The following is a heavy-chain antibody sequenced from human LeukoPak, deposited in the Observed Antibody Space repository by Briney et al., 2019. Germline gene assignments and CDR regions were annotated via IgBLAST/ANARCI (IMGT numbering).Heavy chain of an antibody. V-gene: IGHV3-74*01. CDR1: GCTFSSYW. CDR2: INSDVSST. Sequence: GGTLRLSCAASGCTFSSYWMHWVRNAPDPGLGWVSRINSDVSSTSYADSGNGRCTITRDKAKHTLYLQINSRSGGDTAVYYCARENSSGWYDYWGQGTLVSVSS. CDR3: ARENSSGWYDY. D-gene: IGHD6-19*01. J-gene: IGHJ4*02.